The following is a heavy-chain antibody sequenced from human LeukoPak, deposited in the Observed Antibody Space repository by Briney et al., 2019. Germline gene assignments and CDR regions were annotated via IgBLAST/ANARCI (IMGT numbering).Heavy chain of an antibody. CDR3: ASPLSSGWYYFDY. D-gene: IGHD6-19*01. J-gene: IGHJ4*02. CDR2: ISYDGRNK. CDR1: GFTFSSYA. Sequence: GGSLRLSCAASGFTFSSYAMHWVRQAPDKGLEWVAVISYDGRNKYYADSVKGRFTISRDNSTNTLYLQMNSLRAEDTAVYYCASPLSSGWYYFDYWGQGTLVTVSS. V-gene: IGHV3-30*04.